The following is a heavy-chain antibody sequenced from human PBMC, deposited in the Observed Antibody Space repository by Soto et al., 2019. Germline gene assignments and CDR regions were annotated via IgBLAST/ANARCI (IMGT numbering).Heavy chain of an antibody. CDR3: ARLGSIAVAGTGFDY. J-gene: IGHJ4*02. CDR1: GGSISNYY. CDR2: IYYSGST. Sequence: QVQLQESGPGLVKPSETLSLTCTVSGGSISNYYWSWIRQPPGKGLEWIGHIYYSGSTNYNPSLKSRVTISLDTSKNQFSLKLSSVTAADTAVYYCARLGSIAVAGTGFDYWGQGTLVTVSS. D-gene: IGHD6-19*01. V-gene: IGHV4-59*08.